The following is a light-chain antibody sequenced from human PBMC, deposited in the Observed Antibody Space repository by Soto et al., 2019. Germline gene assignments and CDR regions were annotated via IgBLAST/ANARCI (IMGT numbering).Light chain of an antibody. Sequence: QSVLTQPPSASGTPGQRVTISCSGSSSNIGSNTVNWYQQLPGTAPKLLIYSNNQRPSGVPDRFSGSKSGTSASLAISGLQSEDEADYYCAAWDDSLNGRVFGTGTQLTV. J-gene: IGLJ1*01. CDR1: SSNIGSNT. CDR3: AAWDDSLNGRV. CDR2: SNN. V-gene: IGLV1-44*01.